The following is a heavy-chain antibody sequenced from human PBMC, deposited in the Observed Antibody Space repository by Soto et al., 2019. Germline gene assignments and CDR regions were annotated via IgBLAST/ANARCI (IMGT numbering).Heavy chain of an antibody. CDR1: GFTFSTYA. J-gene: IGHJ5*02. Sequence: HPGGSLRLSCAASGFTFSTYAMSWVRQAPGKGLEWVSTISGGGGSTYYADSVKGRFTISRDNSKNTLYLQMDSLRAEDTAVYYCAKDRLTTGTTVRFDPWGQGTLVTAPQ. D-gene: IGHD1-1*01. V-gene: IGHV3-23*01. CDR3: AKDRLTTGTTVRFDP. CDR2: ISGGGGST.